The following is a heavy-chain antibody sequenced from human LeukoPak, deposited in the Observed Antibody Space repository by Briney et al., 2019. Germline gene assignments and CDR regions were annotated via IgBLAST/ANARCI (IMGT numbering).Heavy chain of an antibody. D-gene: IGHD1-26*01. CDR2: ISGSGGST. CDR3: AKSGEASSYCYYLDV. J-gene: IGHJ6*03. Sequence: GGSLRLTCAASGFTFSNYAIIWVRQVPGKGLEWVAGISGSGGSTYYGDSVKGRFTISGDNSKKTLFLQMNSLRAEDTAVYYCAKSGEASSYCYYLDVPGKGRTLAVSS. CDR1: GFTFSNYA. V-gene: IGHV3-23*02.